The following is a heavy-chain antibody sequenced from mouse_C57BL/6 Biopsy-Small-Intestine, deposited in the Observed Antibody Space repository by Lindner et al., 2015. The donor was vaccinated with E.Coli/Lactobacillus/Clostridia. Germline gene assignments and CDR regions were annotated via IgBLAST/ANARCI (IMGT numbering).Heavy chain of an antibody. J-gene: IGHJ2*01. CDR1: GYTFTTYA. CDR2: TSGYNVDA. CDR3: ARVYCSNNSCKTRYYFDY. Sequence: SVKVSCKTSGYTFTTYAITWVRQAPGQGLEWMGWTSGYNVDANYAQKFQGRVSMTTDPSTSTAYMELRSLGYDDTAVYYCARVYCSNNSCKTRYYFDYWGQGTLVTVSS. V-gene: IGHV1-4*01. D-gene: IGHD2-5*01.